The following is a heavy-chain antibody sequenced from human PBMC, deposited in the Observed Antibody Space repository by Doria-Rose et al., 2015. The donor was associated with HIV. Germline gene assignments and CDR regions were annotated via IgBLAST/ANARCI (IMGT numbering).Heavy chain of an antibody. D-gene: IGHD6-13*01. CDR2: IFSDDER. CDR1: GVSLSSPGMG. J-gene: IGHJ4*02. V-gene: IGHV2-26*01. CDR3: ARIKSSRWYHKYYFDF. Sequence: VTLKESGPVLVKPTETLTLTCTVSGVSLSSPGMGVSWIRQPPGEALEWLANIFSDDERSHKTSLKSRLTISRGTSKSQVVLTMTDMDPVDTATYYCARIKSSRWYHKYYFDFWGQGTLVIVSA.